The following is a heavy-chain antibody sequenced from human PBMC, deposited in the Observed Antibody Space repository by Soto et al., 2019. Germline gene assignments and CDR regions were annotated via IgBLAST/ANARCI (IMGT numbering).Heavy chain of an antibody. CDR1: GGSISSSSYY. J-gene: IGHJ4*02. CDR3: ARHVKSQLIVVVITTYFDY. D-gene: IGHD3-22*01. Sequence: QLQLQESGPGLVKPSETLSLTCTVSGGSISSSSYYWGWIRQPPGKGLEWIGSIYYSGSTYYNPSLKGRVTISVDTSKNQFSLKLSSVTAADTAVYYCARHVKSQLIVVVITTYFDYWGQGTLVTVSS. V-gene: IGHV4-39*01. CDR2: IYYSGST.